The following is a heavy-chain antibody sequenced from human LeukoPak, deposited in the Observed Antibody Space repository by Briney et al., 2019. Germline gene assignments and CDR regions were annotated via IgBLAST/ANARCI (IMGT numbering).Heavy chain of an antibody. Sequence: ASVKVSCKASGYTFTSYDINWVRQATGQGLEWMGWMNPNSGNTGYAQKFQGRVTMTRSTSISTAYMELSSLRSEDTAVYYCATGYSSGWYRFDYWGQGTLVTVSS. V-gene: IGHV1-8*02. CDR1: GYTFTSYD. CDR2: MNPNSGNT. D-gene: IGHD6-19*01. J-gene: IGHJ4*02. CDR3: ATGYSSGWYRFDY.